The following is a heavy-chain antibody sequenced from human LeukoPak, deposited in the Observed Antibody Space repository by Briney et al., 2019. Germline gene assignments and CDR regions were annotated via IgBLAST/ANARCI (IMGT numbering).Heavy chain of an antibody. D-gene: IGHD2-21*02. CDR3: ARSPPKCRGGDCRYGGYHMDV. Sequence: SETLSLTCTVSGGSISSYYWSWIRQPPGKGLEWIGYIYYSGSTKDNPSLRSRVTMSVDTSKNQFSLKLTSVTAADTAVYYCARSPPKCRGGDCRYGGYHMDVWGRGTTVTISS. V-gene: IGHV4-59*12. CDR1: GGSISSYY. CDR2: IYYSGST. J-gene: IGHJ6*03.